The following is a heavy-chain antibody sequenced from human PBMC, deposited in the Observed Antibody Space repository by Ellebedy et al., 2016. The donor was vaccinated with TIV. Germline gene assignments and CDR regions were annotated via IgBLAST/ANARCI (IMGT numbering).Heavy chain of an antibody. D-gene: IGHD2-21*02. V-gene: IGHV4-4*02. CDR1: GGSISSSNW. CDR2: IYHNGST. J-gene: IGHJ6*02. Sequence: SETLSLXXAVSGGSISSSNWWSWVRQPPGKGLEWIGEIYHNGSTNYNPSLKSRVTISVDKSKNQFSLKLSSVIAADTAVYYCARDDVVVVTAIRDYYYYYGMDVWGQGTTVTVSS. CDR3: ARDDVVVVTAIRDYYYYYGMDV.